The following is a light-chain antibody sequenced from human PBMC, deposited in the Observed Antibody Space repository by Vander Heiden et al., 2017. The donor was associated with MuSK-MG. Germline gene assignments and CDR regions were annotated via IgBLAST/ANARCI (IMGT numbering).Light chain of an antibody. CDR3: SSYTTSRTLV. CDR1: STDVVGYNY. Sequence: QVAPTQPASVSRSPGQSITISCPGTSTDVVGYNYVSWYPPPPGTAPKLTIYDVSNRTSGISKSYSGSKCGNTASLTISGLQAEDEADYYCSSYTTSRTLVFGGGTKLTVL. V-gene: IGLV2-14*03. CDR2: DVS. J-gene: IGLJ2*01.